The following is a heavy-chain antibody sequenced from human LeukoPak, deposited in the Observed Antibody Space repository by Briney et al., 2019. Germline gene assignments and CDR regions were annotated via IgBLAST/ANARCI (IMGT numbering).Heavy chain of an antibody. J-gene: IGHJ3*02. Sequence: ASVKVSCKASGYTFTSYYMHWVRQAPGQGLEWMGIINPSGGSTSYAQKFQGRVTMTRDTSTSTVYMELSSLRSEDTAVYYCARDPGGDLYHDAFDIWAQGTMVTVSS. D-gene: IGHD4-17*01. CDR1: GYTFTSYY. CDR2: INPSGGST. CDR3: ARDPGGDLYHDAFDI. V-gene: IGHV1-46*03.